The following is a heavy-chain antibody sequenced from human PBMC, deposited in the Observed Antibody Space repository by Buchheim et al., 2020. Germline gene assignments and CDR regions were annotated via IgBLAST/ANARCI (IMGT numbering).Heavy chain of an antibody. CDR2: ITSDSSYT. V-gene: IGHV3-11*05. CDR1: GFTFSDYY. J-gene: IGHJ4*02. Sequence: QVQLVESGGGLVKPGGSLRLSCAASGFTFSDYYMSWIRQAPGKGLEWVSHITSDSSYTEYADSVKGRFTISRDNAKNSLYLQMNSLRAEDTAVYYCARAATYYYDSSNYYYFFYWGQGTL. CDR3: ARAATYYYDSSNYYYFFY. D-gene: IGHD3-22*01.